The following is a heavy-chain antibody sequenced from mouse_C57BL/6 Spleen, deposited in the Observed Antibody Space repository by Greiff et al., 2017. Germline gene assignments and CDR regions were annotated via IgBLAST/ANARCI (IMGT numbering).Heavy chain of an antibody. D-gene: IGHD2-3*01. V-gene: IGHV1-26*01. J-gene: IGHJ1*03. CDR3: ARGIYDDYYEYWYFDV. Sequence: VQLQQSGPELVKPGASVKISCKASGYTFTDYYMNWVKQSHGKSLEWIGDINPNNGGTSYNQKFKGKATLTVDKSSSTAYMELRSLTSEDSAVDYCARGIYDDYYEYWYFDVWGTGTTVTVSS. CDR2: INPNNGGT. CDR1: GYTFTDYY.